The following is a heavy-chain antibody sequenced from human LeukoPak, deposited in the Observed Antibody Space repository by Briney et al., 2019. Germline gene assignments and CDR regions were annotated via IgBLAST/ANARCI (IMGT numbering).Heavy chain of an antibody. Sequence: GGSLRLSCAGSGFTFSSSAMTWVRQAPGKGLEWVAVIWYDGSNKYYADSVKGRFTISRDNSKNTLYLQMNSLRAEDTAVYYCARDGFPWGNYYYYYMDVWGKGTTVTVSS. CDR2: IWYDGSNK. V-gene: IGHV3-33*08. D-gene: IGHD7-27*01. J-gene: IGHJ6*03. CDR1: GFTFSSSA. CDR3: ARDGFPWGNYYYYYMDV.